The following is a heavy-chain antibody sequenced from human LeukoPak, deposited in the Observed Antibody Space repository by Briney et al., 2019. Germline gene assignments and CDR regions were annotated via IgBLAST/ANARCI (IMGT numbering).Heavy chain of an antibody. V-gene: IGHV3-21*04. J-gene: IGHJ4*02. CDR2: ISTSSSYI. CDR1: GFTFNTYS. D-gene: IGHD3-22*01. CDR3: AKHLGITMIVVVNPLDY. Sequence: PGGSLRLSCAASGFTFNTYSMNWVRQGPGKGLEWVSSISTSSSYIYYADSVKGRFTISRDNAKNTLYLQMNSLRAEDTAVYYCAKHLGITMIVVVNPLDYWGQGTLDTVSS.